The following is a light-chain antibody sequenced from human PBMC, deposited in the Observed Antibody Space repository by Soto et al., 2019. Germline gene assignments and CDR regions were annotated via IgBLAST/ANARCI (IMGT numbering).Light chain of an antibody. CDR1: QSVSSS. Sequence: EIVLTQSPDTLSLSPGERATLSCRASQSVSSSLAWYQQKPGQAPRLLIYDASNRATGIPARFSGSGSGTDFTLTISSLEPEEFAVYYCQQRSNWPPEVTVGPGTTSGYQT. CDR3: QQRSNWPPEVT. V-gene: IGKV3-11*01. CDR2: DAS. J-gene: IGKJ3*01.